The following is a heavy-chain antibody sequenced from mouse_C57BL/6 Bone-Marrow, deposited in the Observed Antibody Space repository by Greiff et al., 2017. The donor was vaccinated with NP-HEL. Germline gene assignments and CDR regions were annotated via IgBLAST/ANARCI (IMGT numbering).Heavy chain of an antibody. V-gene: IGHV5-12*01. Sequence: EVKLVESGGGLVQPGGSLKLSCAASGFTFSDYYMYWVRQTPEKRLEWVAYISNGGGSTYYPDTVKGRFTISRDNAKNTLYLQMSRLKSEDTAMYYCARPGLLWYFDVWGTGTTVTVSS. D-gene: IGHD2-10*01. J-gene: IGHJ1*03. CDR2: ISNGGGST. CDR1: GFTFSDYY. CDR3: ARPGLLWYFDV.